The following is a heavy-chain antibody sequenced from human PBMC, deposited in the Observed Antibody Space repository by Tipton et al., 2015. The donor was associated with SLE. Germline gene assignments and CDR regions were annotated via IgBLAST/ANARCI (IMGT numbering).Heavy chain of an antibody. CDR3: VSSGYPLGTFES. Sequence: TLSLTCTVSGVSTSSGGYFWNWIRQYPGKGLEWIGSIHYSGTTHYNPSLKSRVTLAVDTSKNQFSLKLSVVTAADTAVCYCVSSGYPLGTFESWGQGTMVTVSS. CDR1: GVSTSSGGYF. V-gene: IGHV4-31*03. J-gene: IGHJ3*02. CDR2: IHYSGTT. D-gene: IGHD3-9*01.